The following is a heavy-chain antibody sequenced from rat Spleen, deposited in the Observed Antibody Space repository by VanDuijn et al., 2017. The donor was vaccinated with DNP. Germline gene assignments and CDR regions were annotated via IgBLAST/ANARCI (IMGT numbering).Heavy chain of an antibody. CDR3: ARRWEEDYFEY. CDR1: GFIFSDYD. Sequence: EVQLVESGGGLVQPGRSLKLSCAVSGFIFSDYDMAWVRQAPKKGLEWVATIRYDGTTTYYRDSVKGRFTISRDKPKSTLYLQMDSLRSEDTATYYCARRWEEDYFEYWGQGVMVTVSS. D-gene: IGHD5-1*01. CDR2: IRYDGTTT. V-gene: IGHV5-7*01. J-gene: IGHJ2*01.